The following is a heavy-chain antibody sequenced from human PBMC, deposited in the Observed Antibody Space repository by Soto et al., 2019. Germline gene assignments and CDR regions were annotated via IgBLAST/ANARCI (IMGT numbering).Heavy chain of an antibody. V-gene: IGHV3-23*01. D-gene: IGHD1-20*01. J-gene: IGHJ6*02. CDR2: INKDGGTT. Sequence: EVQLLESGGGLVQPGASLRLSCAASGFTFSDYFMNWVRQAPGKGLEWVSGINKDGGTTQNADFVRGRFTISRDNSRNTLYLQMNSVRAEDTALYYCAKDLHWYGMDVWRQGTTVTVS. CDR3: AKDLHWYGMDV. CDR1: GFTFSDYF.